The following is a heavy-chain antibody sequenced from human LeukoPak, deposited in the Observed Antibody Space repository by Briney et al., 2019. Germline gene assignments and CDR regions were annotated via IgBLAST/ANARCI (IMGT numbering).Heavy chain of an antibody. Sequence: ASVKVSCKAFGYTFTSNYMHWVRQAPGQGLEWMGWISAYNGNTNYAQKLQGRVTMTTDTSTSTAYMELRSLRSDDTAVYYCARVIITMVRGVIVPHYYMDVWGKGTTVTISS. CDR1: GYTFTSNY. D-gene: IGHD3-10*01. J-gene: IGHJ6*03. CDR2: ISAYNGNT. V-gene: IGHV1-18*04. CDR3: ARVIITMVRGVIVPHYYMDV.